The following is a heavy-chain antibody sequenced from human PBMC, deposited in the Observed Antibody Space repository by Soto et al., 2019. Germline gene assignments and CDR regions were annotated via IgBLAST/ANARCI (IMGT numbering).Heavy chain of an antibody. J-gene: IGHJ3*02. CDR3: ARGANYYDSSGYSRKAFDI. V-gene: IGHV1-69*13. CDR2: IIPIFGTA. D-gene: IGHD3-22*01. Sequence: SVKVSCKASGCTFSSYAISWVRQAPGQGLEWMGGIIPIFGTANYAQKFQGRVTITADESTSTAYMELSSLRSEDTAVYYCARGANYYDSSGYSRKAFDIWGQGTMVSVSS. CDR1: GCTFSSYA.